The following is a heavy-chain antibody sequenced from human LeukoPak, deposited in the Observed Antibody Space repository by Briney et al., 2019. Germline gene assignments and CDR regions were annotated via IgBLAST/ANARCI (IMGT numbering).Heavy chain of an antibody. V-gene: IGHV3-30*04. CDR3: ARTVRMKDY. Sequence: PGRSLRLSCAASGFTFSSYAMHWVRQAPGKGLEWVAVISYDGSNKYCADSVKGRFTISRDNAKNSLYLQMNSLRAEDTAVYYCARTVRMKDYWGQGTLVTVSS. J-gene: IGHJ4*02. D-gene: IGHD4-11*01. CDR2: ISYDGSNK. CDR1: GFTFSSYA.